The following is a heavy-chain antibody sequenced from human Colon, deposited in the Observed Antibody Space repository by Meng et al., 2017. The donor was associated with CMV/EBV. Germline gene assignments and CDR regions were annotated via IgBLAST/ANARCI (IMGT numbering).Heavy chain of an antibody. Sequence: GESLKISCAASGFTFSSFSMNWVRQAPGKGLEWVSSISSAGGSYIYYADSVKGRFNISRDNSKNTVYLHLSSLRAEDTAIYYCAKVTRATIFAQPFDYWGQGTPVTVSS. V-gene: IGHV3-21*04. CDR2: ISSAGGSYI. CDR3: AKVTRATIFAQPFDY. CDR1: GFTFSSFS. D-gene: IGHD5-24*01. J-gene: IGHJ4*02.